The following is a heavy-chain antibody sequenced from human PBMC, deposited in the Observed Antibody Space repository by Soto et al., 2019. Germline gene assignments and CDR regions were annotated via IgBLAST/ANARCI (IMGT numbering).Heavy chain of an antibody. D-gene: IGHD3-3*01. Sequence: QITLNESGPTVVRPTETLTLTCRFSGFSLTTSGVGVGWIRQSPGKAPEWLALIYWDDDKRYSASLKSRLTITNATSKNQVVLTVSDLDPTDTATYYCAHRVLRTVFGLVTTTAIFFDFWGPGTPVAVSS. V-gene: IGHV2-5*02. CDR2: IYWDDDK. CDR3: AHRVLRTVFGLVTTTAIFFDF. J-gene: IGHJ4*02. CDR1: GFSLTTSGVG.